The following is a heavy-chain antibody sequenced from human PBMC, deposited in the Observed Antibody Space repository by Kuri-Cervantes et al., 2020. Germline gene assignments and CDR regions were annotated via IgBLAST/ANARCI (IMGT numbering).Heavy chain of an antibody. J-gene: IGHJ4*02. D-gene: IGHD3-10*01. V-gene: IGHV3-30*18. CDR1: GFTFSSYE. Sequence: GGSLRLSCAASGFTFSSYEMNWVRQAPGKGLEWVAFISDDGSNKYYADSVKGRFTISRDNSKNTLYLQMNSLTAEDTAVYYCANGRGTGVNYGPEFDYWGQGTLVTVSS. CDR2: ISDDGSNK. CDR3: ANGRGTGVNYGPEFDY.